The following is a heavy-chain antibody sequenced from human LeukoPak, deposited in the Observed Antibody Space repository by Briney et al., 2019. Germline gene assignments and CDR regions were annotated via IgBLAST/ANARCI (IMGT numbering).Heavy chain of an antibody. CDR1: GFTFSTYV. CDR2: IGYDGENE. CDR3: ARGDFELQ. Sequence: GGSLRLSCAASGFTFSTYVMHWVRQAPGKGLEWVAYIGYDGENEKYADAVKGRFTISRDNSKNTLYLQMNSLRVGDTAVYYCARGDFELQWGRGTVLTVSS. V-gene: IGHV3-30*01. J-gene: IGHJ1*01. D-gene: IGHD1-26*01.